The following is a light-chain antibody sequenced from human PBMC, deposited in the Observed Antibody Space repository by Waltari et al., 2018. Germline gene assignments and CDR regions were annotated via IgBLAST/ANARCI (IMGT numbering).Light chain of an antibody. CDR3: QQYYSNPAT. CDR2: AAS. Sequence: AIRITQSPSSLSASTGDRVTITCRASQGISSYLAWYQQKPGQAPKVLIYAASTLQSGVPSRFSGSESGTDFTLTISCLQSEDFAIYYCQQYYSNPATFGQGTKVEIK. J-gene: IGKJ1*01. CDR1: QGISSY. V-gene: IGKV1-8*01.